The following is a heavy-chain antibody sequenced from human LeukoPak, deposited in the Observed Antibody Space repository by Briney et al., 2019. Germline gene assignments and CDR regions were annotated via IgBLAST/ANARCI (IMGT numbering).Heavy chain of an antibody. V-gene: IGHV3-11*04. CDR3: ARDSAYGGFSTD. CDR1: GFAFSDHY. Sequence: GGSLRLSCAASGFAFSDHYMNWIRQAPGKGLEWVTSSGSTIYYAASVKGRFTISRDNAQNSLYLQMNSLRAEDTAVYYCARDSAYGGFSTDWGQGTLVTVSS. J-gene: IGHJ4*02. D-gene: IGHD4-23*01. CDR2: SSGSTI.